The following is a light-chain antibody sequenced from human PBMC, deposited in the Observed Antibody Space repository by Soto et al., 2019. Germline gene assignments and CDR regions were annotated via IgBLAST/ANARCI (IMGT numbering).Light chain of an antibody. J-gene: IGLJ1*01. CDR2: DVS. V-gene: IGLV2-14*03. Sequence: QSVLTQPASVSGSPGQSITISCTGTSSDVGGYNYVSWYQHHPGKAPKLIIYDVSHRPSGVSNRFSGSKSGNTASLTISGLQAEDEADYYCSAYTGSSTLAVFGTGTKLTVL. CDR3: SAYTGSSTLAV. CDR1: SSDVGGYNY.